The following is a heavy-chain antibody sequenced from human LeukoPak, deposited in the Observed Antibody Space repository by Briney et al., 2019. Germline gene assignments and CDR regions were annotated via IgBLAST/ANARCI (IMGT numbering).Heavy chain of an antibody. Sequence: GGSLRLSCAASGLTVSSSYMSWVRQAPGKGLEWVAVIYYDGNTYYADSVKGRFTISRDNSKNTVYLQMNSLRAEDTAVYYCARDRVGGSYVFDIWGQGTMVTVSS. D-gene: IGHD1-26*01. CDR1: GLTVSSSY. V-gene: IGHV3-66*01. J-gene: IGHJ3*02. CDR2: IYYDGNT. CDR3: ARDRVGGSYVFDI.